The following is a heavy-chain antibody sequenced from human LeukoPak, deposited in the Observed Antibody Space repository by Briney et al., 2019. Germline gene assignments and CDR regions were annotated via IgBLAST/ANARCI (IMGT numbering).Heavy chain of an antibody. CDR2: IYPGDSDT. D-gene: IGHD3-22*01. J-gene: IGHJ4*02. Sequence: GESLKISCKGSGYSFTSYWIGWVRQMPGKGLEWIGIIYPGDSDTRYSPSFQGQVTISADKSISTAYLQWSSLKASDTAMYYCVTYYYDSSGYSYYFDYWGQGTLVTVSS. CDR3: VTYYYDSSGYSYYFDY. CDR1: GYSFTSYW. V-gene: IGHV5-51*01.